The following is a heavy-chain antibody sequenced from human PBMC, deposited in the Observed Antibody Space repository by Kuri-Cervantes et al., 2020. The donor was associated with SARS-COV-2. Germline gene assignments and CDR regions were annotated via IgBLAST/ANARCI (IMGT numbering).Heavy chain of an antibody. Sequence: GESLKISFAASGFTFSSYWMSWVRQAPGKGLEWVANIKQDGSEKYYVDSVKGRFTISRDNAKNSLYLQMNSLRAGDTAVYYCAREAVAGSNWFDPWGQGTLVTVSS. J-gene: IGHJ5*02. V-gene: IGHV3-7*01. CDR3: AREAVAGSNWFDP. D-gene: IGHD6-19*01. CDR1: GFTFSSYW. CDR2: IKQDGSEK.